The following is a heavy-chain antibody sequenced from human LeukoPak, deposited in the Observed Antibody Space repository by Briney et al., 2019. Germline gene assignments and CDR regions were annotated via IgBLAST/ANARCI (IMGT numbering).Heavy chain of an antibody. V-gene: IGHV3-49*03. D-gene: IGHD1-26*01. CDR3: ARDFRSDSGSYYGY. CDR2: IRGKANGATT. CDR1: GFTFGDYG. J-gene: IGHJ4*02. Sequence: GGSLRLSCTASGFTFGDYGMSWFRQAPGKGLEWVGFIRGKANGATTQYAASVKGRFTISRDDSKNTLYLQMNSLRAEDTAVHYCARDFRSDSGSYYGYWGQGTLVTVSS.